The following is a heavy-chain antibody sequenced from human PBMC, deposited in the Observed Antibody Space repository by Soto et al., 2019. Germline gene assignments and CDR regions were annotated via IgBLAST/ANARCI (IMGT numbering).Heavy chain of an antibody. J-gene: IGHJ4*02. CDR1: GYTFTSYD. Sequence: GASVKVSCKASGYTFTSYDINWVRQATGQGLEWMGWMNPNSGNTGYAQKFQGRVTMTRNTSISTAYMELSSLRSEDTAVYYCARATNYLLYYDFWSGYMGMDYWGQGTLVTVSS. CDR3: ARATNYLLYYDFWSGYMGMDY. V-gene: IGHV1-8*01. CDR2: MNPNSGNT. D-gene: IGHD3-3*01.